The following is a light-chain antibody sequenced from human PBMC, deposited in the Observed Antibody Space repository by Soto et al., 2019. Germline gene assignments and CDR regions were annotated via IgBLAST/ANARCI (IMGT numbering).Light chain of an antibody. CDR2: RAS. CDR3: QQYVSSPRT. Sequence: EIVLTQSPGTLSLSPGERATLSCRASQSVSSDYLAWYQQKPGQAPRLLISRASRRATGIPDRFSGSGSGTDFTLTISSLEPEDFAVYYCQQYVSSPRTFGQGTKVEI. J-gene: IGKJ1*01. V-gene: IGKV3-20*01. CDR1: QSVSSDY.